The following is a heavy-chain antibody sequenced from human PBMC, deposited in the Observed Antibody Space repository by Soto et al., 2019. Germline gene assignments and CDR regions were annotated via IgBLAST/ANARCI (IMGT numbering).Heavy chain of an antibody. CDR1: GGSMIAYY. D-gene: IGHD6-13*01. Sequence: LRETLSLTCTVSGGSMIAYYWNWMRQPPGKGLQWIGYTYYSGSTTYNPSLKSRVTISVDSSKNQFSLKLDSVTPADTAVYYCARVRGTAGKRYFDYWGPGTLVTVSS. V-gene: IGHV4-59*01. CDR3: ARVRGTAGKRYFDY. CDR2: TYYSGST. J-gene: IGHJ4*02.